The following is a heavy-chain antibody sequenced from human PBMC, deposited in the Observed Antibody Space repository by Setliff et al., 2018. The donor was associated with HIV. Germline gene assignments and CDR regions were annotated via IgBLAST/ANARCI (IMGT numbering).Heavy chain of an antibody. V-gene: IGHV4-59*11. D-gene: IGHD1-7*01. J-gene: IGHJ4*02. Sequence: SETLSLTCSVSGGSISSHYWTWIRQPPGKGLEWFGYIYYSGSTSYNPSLKSRVTISVDSSKNQLSLKVSSVTAADTAVYYCARENRIMGSRTFDFWGRGTLVTVSS. CDR2: IYYSGST. CDR1: GGSISSHY. CDR3: ARENRIMGSRTFDF.